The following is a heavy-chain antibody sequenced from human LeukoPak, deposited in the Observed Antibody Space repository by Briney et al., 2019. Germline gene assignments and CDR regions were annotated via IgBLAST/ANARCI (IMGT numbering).Heavy chain of an antibody. CDR1: GFAFSSYA. Sequence: PGGSLRLSCAASGFAFSSYAMYWVRQAPGKGLEWVAVISYDESNKYYADSLEGRFTISRDNSKNTLYLQMNRLRAEDTAVYYCAREFRLDHYGLRSLREFDPWRQGTLVTVSS. CDR3: AREFRLDHYGLRSLREFDP. V-gene: IGHV3-30-3*01. D-gene: IGHD3-10*01. J-gene: IGHJ5*02. CDR2: ISYDESNK.